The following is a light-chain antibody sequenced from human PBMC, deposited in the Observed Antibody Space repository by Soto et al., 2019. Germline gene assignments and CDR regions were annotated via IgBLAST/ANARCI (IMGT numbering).Light chain of an antibody. V-gene: IGKV3-20*01. CDR1: QTLRGDY. J-gene: IGKJ3*01. Sequence: EIVLTQSPATLSLSPGDSAALSCWASQTLRGDYFAWDQQIPGQPPRLLVYGPSGRATGIPDRFSGSASRTVSNITIGGVEPEDFELHYGHEFGSSPFTFGPGTKVNMK. CDR3: HEFGSSPFT. CDR2: GPS.